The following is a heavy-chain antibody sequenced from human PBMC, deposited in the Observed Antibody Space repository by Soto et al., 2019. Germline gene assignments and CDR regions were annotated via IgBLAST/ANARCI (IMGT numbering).Heavy chain of an antibody. D-gene: IGHD3-10*01. CDR1: GGIFSSYA. CDR3: ARDGGSGSYCSY. J-gene: IGHJ1*01. V-gene: IGHV1-69*01. CDR2: IIPMFDTPP. Sequence: QVQLVQSGAEVTKPGSSVRVSCKASGGIFSSYAINWVRQAPGQGLEWMGQIIPMFDTPPNHAQKFQGRVTTTADEATRTAYMELSRLRSEDTAVYYGARDGGSGSYCSYWGQCTLVTVSS.